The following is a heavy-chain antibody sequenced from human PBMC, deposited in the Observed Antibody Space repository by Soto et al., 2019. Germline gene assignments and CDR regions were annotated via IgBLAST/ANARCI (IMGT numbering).Heavy chain of an antibody. Sequence: QVQLVQSGAEVKKPGASVKVSCKTSGYTFTSYAVHWARQAPGQRLEWMGWINAGNGNTEYSQKFQGRVTFTRDTSASTAHMELSSLRSEDTAVYYCVAVDYGDYWGQGTLVTFSS. D-gene: IGHD6-19*01. V-gene: IGHV1-3*01. CDR1: GYTFTSYA. CDR3: VAVDYGDY. CDR2: INAGNGNT. J-gene: IGHJ4*02.